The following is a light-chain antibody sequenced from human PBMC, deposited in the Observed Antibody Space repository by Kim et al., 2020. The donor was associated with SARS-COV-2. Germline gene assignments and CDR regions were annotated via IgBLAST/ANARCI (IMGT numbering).Light chain of an antibody. CDR1: RSNIGSDY. CDR2: RNN. V-gene: IGLV1-47*01. Sequence: GTPGQRVPFACSGSRSNIGSDYVYWYQQLPGTAPKLIIYRNNQRPSGVPDRFSGSKSGTSASLAISGLRSEDEADYYCASWDDSLVFGGGTQLTVL. J-gene: IGLJ2*01. CDR3: ASWDDSLV.